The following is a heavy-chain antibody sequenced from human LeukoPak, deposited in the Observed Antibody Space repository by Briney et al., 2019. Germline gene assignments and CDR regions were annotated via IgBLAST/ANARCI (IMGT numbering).Heavy chain of an antibody. CDR1: GFTFSSYT. V-gene: IGHV3-66*01. CDR3: ARIESGSYFRFDY. CDR2: IYSGGST. Sequence: PGGSLRLSCAASGFTFSSYTMSWVRQAPGKGLEWVSVIYSGGSTYYADSVKGRFTISRDNSKNTLYLQTNSLRAEDTAVYYCARIESGSYFRFDYWGQGTLVTVSS. J-gene: IGHJ4*02. D-gene: IGHD1-26*01.